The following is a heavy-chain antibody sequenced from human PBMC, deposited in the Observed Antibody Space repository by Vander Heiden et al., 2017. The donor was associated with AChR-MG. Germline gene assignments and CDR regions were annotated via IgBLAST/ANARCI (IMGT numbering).Heavy chain of an antibody. Sequence: EVQLVESGGGLVKPGGSLRLSCAASGFTFSNAWMRWVRQAPGKGLEWVGRIKSKTDGGTTDYAAPVKGRFTISRDDSKNTLYLQMNSLKTEDTAVYYCTTELGYCSSTSCYESYYYYGMDVWGQGTTVTVSS. D-gene: IGHD2-2*01. V-gene: IGHV3-15*01. CDR1: GFTFSNAW. CDR2: IKSKTDGGTT. CDR3: TTELGYCSSTSCYESYYYYGMDV. J-gene: IGHJ6*02.